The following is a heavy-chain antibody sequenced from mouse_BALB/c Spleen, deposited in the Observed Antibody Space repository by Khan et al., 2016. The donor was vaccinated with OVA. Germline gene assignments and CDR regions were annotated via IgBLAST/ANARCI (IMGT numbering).Heavy chain of an antibody. J-gene: IGHJ4*01. CDR1: GFSFTSYG. CDR2: IWAGGST. Sequence: QVQLKQSGPGLVAPSESLYITCTVSGFSFTSYGVNWVRQPPGKGLEWMGGIWAGGSTHSNSDLMSRLSISTDNSKSQVVLKMNSLHTDDTAVYYVARFYDPYYAMDYWGQGTSVTVSS. CDR3: ARFYDPYYAMDY. D-gene: IGHD2-3*01. V-gene: IGHV2-9*02.